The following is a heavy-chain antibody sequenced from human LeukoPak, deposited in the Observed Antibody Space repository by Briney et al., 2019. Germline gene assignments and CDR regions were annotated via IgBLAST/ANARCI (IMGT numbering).Heavy chain of an antibody. D-gene: IGHD3-10*01. J-gene: IGHJ3*02. Sequence: SETLSLTCAVYGGSLGGYSWSWIRQPPGKGLEWIGEINHSGSTNYNPSLKSRVTISVDTSKNQFSLKLNSVTAADTAVYYCAKSNGYGLVDIWGQGTMVTVSS. CDR2: INHSGST. CDR1: GGSLGGYS. V-gene: IGHV4-34*01. CDR3: AKSNGYGLVDI.